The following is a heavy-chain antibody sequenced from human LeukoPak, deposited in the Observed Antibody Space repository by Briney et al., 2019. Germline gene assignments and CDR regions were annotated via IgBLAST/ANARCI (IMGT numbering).Heavy chain of an antibody. V-gene: IGHV1-2*02. Sequence: ASVKVSCKASGYTFTGYYMHWVRQAPGQGLEWMGWINPNSGGTNYAQKFQGRVTVTRDTSISTAYMELSRLRSDDTAVYYCARGSQSGAEYFQHWGQGTLVTVSS. J-gene: IGHJ1*01. CDR3: ARGSQSGAEYFQH. D-gene: IGHD2-15*01. CDR1: GYTFTGYY. CDR2: INPNSGGT.